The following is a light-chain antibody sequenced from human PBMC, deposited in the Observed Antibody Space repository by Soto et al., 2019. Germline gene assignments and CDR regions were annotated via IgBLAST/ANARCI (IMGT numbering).Light chain of an antibody. CDR3: QQRHMWPIT. J-gene: IGKJ5*01. CDR2: GAT. Sequence: EIVLTQSPGTLSLSPGDTATLSCRASQSVHSNYFAWYQQKPGQTPKLLIFGATSRATGIPDRFSGTESGTDYTLTISSLEPEDSAVYYCQQRHMWPITFGQGTRLEIK. CDR1: QSVHSNY. V-gene: IGKV3D-20*02.